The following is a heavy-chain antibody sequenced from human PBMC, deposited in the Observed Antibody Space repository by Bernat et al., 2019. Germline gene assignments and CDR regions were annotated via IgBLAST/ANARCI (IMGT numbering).Heavy chain of an antibody. V-gene: IGHV3-48*01. CDR1: GFTFSSYS. CDR2: ISSSSSTI. CDR3: AIAAAGEYYYGMDV. J-gene: IGHJ6*02. D-gene: IGHD6-13*01. Sequence: EVQLVESGGGLVQPGGSLRLSCAASGFTFSSYSMNWVRQSTGKGLEWVSYISSSSSTIYYADSVKGRFTISRDNAKNSLYLQMHSLRAEDTAVYYCAIAAAGEYYYGMDVWGQGTTVTVSS.